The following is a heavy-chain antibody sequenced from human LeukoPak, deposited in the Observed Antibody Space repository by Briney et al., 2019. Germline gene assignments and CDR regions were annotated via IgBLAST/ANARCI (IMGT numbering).Heavy chain of an antibody. Sequence: GRSLRLSCAASGFTFSSYAMHLVRQAPGKGLEWVAVISYDGSNKYYADSVKGRFTISRDNSKNTLYLQMNSLRAEDTAVYYCARDGTVRGVTYFDYWGQGTLVTVSS. CDR3: ARDGTVRGVTYFDY. D-gene: IGHD3-10*01. J-gene: IGHJ4*02. V-gene: IGHV3-30*01. CDR1: GFTFSSYA. CDR2: ISYDGSNK.